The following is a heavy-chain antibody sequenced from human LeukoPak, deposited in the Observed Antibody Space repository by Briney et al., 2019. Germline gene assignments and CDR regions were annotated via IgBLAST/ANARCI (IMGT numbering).Heavy chain of an antibody. J-gene: IGHJ3*02. D-gene: IGHD3-10*01. V-gene: IGHV3-23*01. CDR1: GFTFSSYG. CDR2: ISGSGTST. CDR3: AKGFLGTMIRGVIYAFDI. Sequence: GGTLRLSCAASGFTFSSYGMSWVRQAPGKGLEWVSAISGSGTSTYYADSVEGRFTISRDNSKNTLYLQMNSLRAEDTAVYYCAKGFLGTMIRGVIYAFDIWGQGTMVTVSS.